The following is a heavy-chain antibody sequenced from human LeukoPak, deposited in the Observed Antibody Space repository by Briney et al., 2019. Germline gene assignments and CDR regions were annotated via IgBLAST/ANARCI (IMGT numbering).Heavy chain of an antibody. J-gene: IGHJ4*02. D-gene: IGHD3-9*01. CDR3: ARQRGDILTGYYMPRGFDY. CDR2: ISGSGGST. V-gene: IGHV3-23*01. Sequence: SGGSLRLSCAASGFTFNNYAMSWVRQAPGKGLEWVSAISGSGGSTYYADSVKGRFTISRDNAKNSLYLQMNSLRAEDTAVYYCARQRGDILTGYYMPRGFDYWGQGTLVTVSS. CDR1: GFTFNNYA.